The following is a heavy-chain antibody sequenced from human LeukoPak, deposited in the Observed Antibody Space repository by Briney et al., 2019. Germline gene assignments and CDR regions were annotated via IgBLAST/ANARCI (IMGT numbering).Heavy chain of an antibody. J-gene: IGHJ4*02. CDR3: TKGGHGDY. D-gene: IGHD2-21*02. CDR1: GFPFSTFP. CDR2: LSGDGSDT. Sequence: GSLRLSCQASGFPFSTFPMSWVRQAPGKGLAWVSTLSGDGSDTYYADSVKGRFTISRDTSKNTLFLQMNSLRADDTAIYYCTKGGHGDYWGQGTMVTVSS. V-gene: IGHV3-23*01.